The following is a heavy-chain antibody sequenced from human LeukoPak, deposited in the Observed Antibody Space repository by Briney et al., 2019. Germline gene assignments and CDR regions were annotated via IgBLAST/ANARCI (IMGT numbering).Heavy chain of an antibody. V-gene: IGHV1-8*01. CDR2: MNPNSGNT. Sequence: ASVKVSCKASGYTFTTYDINWVRQTTGQGLEWLGWMNPNSGNTGYAQKFQGRVTFTGNTSIGTAYMELTSLKSDDTAVYYCARGFGYCSSSRCPLHDYWGQGTLVTVSS. CDR1: GYTFTTYD. D-gene: IGHD2-2*01. J-gene: IGHJ4*02. CDR3: ARGFGYCSSSRCPLHDY.